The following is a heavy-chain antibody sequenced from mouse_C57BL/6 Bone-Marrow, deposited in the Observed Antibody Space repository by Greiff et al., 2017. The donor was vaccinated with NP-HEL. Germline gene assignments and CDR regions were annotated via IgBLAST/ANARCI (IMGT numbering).Heavy chain of an antibody. J-gene: IGHJ3*01. CDR3: ARKDYGSSSAWFAY. Sequence: LQQSGAELVRPGASVKMSCKASGYTFTSYNMHWVKQTPRQGLEWIGAIYPGNGDTSYNQKFKGKATLTVDKSSSTAYMQLSSLTSEDSAVYFCARKDYGSSSAWFAYWGQGTLVTVSA. D-gene: IGHD1-1*01. CDR1: GYTFTSYN. V-gene: IGHV1-12*01. CDR2: IYPGNGDT.